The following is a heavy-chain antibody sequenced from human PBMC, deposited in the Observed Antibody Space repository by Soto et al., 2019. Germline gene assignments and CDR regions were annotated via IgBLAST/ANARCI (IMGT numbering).Heavy chain of an antibody. CDR2: INHSGST. CDR3: ARGLISSIVVVVAAGFDP. J-gene: IGHJ5*02. V-gene: IGHV4-34*01. D-gene: IGHD2-15*01. Sequence: SETLSLTCAVYGGSFSGYYWSWIRQPPGKGLEWIGEINHSGSTNYNPSLKSRVTISVDTSKNQFSLKLSSVTAADTAVYYCARGLISSIVVVVAAGFDPWGQGTLVTVSS. CDR1: GGSFSGYY.